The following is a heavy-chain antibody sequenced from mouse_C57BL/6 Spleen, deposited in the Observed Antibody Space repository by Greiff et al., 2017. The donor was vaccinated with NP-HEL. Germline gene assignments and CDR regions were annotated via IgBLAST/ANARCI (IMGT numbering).Heavy chain of an antibody. Sequence: EVKLVESEGALVQPGGSMKLSCDASGFTFSNYWLNWVRQCPEKGLEWVAQIRLRSDNHASHYAESVQGRFTISRDDTKSSVYLQMNNLTDDDTGIYYWTAYYSNLNWYFDAWGTGTTATASS. CDR3: TAYYSNLNWYFDA. V-gene: IGHV6-3*01. D-gene: IGHD2-5*01. CDR1: GFTFSNYW. J-gene: IGHJ1*03. CDR2: IRLRSDNHAS.